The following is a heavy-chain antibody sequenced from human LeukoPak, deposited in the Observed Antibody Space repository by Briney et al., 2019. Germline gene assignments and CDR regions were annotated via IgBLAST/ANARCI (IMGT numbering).Heavy chain of an antibody. CDR2: ISASGGST. V-gene: IGHV3-23*01. CDR1: GFTFSSYA. D-gene: IGHD3-22*01. CDR3: AKHPRLSDYYDSSGYYMDV. Sequence: GGSLRLSCAASGFTFSSYAMSWVRQAPGKGLEWVSAISASGGSTYYADSVKGRFTISRDNSKNTLYLQMNSLRAEDTAVYYCAKHPRLSDYYDSSGYYMDVWGKGTTVTISS. J-gene: IGHJ6*03.